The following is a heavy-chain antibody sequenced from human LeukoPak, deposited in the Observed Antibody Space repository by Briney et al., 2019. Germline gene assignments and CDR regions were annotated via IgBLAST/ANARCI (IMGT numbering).Heavy chain of an antibody. V-gene: IGHV1-69*13. D-gene: IGHD3-10*01. CDR3: ARDLVRGVIMEDWFDP. Sequence: SVKVSCKASGGTFSSYAISWVRQAPGQGLEWMGGIIPIFGTANYAQKFQGRVTITADESTSTAYMELSSLRSEDTAVYYCARDLVRGVIMEDWFDPWGQGSLVTVSS. J-gene: IGHJ5*02. CDR1: GGTFSSYA. CDR2: IIPIFGTA.